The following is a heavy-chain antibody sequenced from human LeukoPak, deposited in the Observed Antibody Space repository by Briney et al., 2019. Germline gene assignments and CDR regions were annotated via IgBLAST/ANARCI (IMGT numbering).Heavy chain of an antibody. CDR2: INPNSGGT. V-gene: IGHV1-2*02. CDR1: GYTFTGYY. Sequence: ASVKVSCKASGYTFTGYYMHWVRQAPGQGLEWMGWINPNSGGTNYAQKFQGRVTMTRDTSISTAYMELSRLRSGDTAVYYCARVGRAGYCTNGVCYKSPYNWFDPWGQGTLVTVSS. CDR3: ARVGRAGYCTNGVCYKSPYNWFDP. D-gene: IGHD2-8*01. J-gene: IGHJ5*02.